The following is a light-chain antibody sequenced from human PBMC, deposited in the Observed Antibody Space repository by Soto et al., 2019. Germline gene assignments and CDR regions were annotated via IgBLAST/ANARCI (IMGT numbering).Light chain of an antibody. CDR1: SSNIGNDY. CDR3: GTWDGSLDAGV. Sequence: QSVLTQPPSVSAAPGQKVTISCSGGSSNIGNDYVSWYQQVPGTAPKVLIYDNDKRPSGIPDRFSGSKSGTSATLGITGLQTGDEADYDCGTWDGSLDAGVFCGGNKRTVL. CDR2: DND. J-gene: IGLJ2*01. V-gene: IGLV1-51*01.